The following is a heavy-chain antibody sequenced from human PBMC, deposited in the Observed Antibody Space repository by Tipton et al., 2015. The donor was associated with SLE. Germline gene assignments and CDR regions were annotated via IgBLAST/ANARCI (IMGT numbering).Heavy chain of an antibody. Sequence: SLSLSCAASGFTVSSHYMSWVRQAPGKGLEWVSSITTTSTSIYYAFSVKGRFTISRDNARNSLFLQMNSLRAEDTAIYYCARVRRHGYNYGAFDIWGQGTMVTVSS. CDR1: GFTVSSHY. CDR3: ARVRRHGYNYGAFDI. J-gene: IGHJ3*02. V-gene: IGHV3-21*01. CDR2: ITTTSTSI. D-gene: IGHD5-24*01.